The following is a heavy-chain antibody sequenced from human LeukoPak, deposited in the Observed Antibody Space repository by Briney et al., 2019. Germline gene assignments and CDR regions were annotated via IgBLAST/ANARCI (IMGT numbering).Heavy chain of an antibody. D-gene: IGHD3-16*01. J-gene: IGHJ4*02. CDR2: INPTTGGT. Sequence: GASVKVSCKTSGYTFIDYYIHWIRQAPGQGLEWMGQINPTTGGTDFAQKFQGKVSMTRDTSISTAYMELSRLGSDDTAVYYCATLGEDDTDTPFDYWGQGTLVTVSS. CDR3: ATLGEDDTDTPFDY. CDR1: GYTFIDYY. V-gene: IGHV1-2*06.